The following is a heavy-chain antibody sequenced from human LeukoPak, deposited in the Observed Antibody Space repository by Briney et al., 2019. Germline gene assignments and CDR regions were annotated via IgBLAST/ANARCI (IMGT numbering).Heavy chain of an antibody. CDR2: ISERGGST. D-gene: IGHD3-10*01. CDR3: AKRGIVIRAVIIIGFHKEAYYFDY. Sequence: QPGGSLRLSCVVSGITLSNYGMSWVRQAPGKGLEWVSGISERGGSTNCADSVKGRFIISRDTSKNTVDLQMNSLRVEDTAVYFCAKRGIVIRAVIIIGFHKEAYYFDYWGQGILVTVSS. J-gene: IGHJ4*02. V-gene: IGHV3-23*01. CDR1: GITLSNYG.